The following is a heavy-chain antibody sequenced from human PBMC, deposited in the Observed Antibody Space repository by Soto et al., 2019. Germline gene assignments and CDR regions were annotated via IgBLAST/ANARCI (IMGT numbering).Heavy chain of an antibody. D-gene: IGHD6-6*01. CDR3: ARERPDGARLDP. Sequence: QVQLQESGPGLVKPSQTLSLTCTVSGGSISSGDYYWSWIRQPPGKGLEWIGYIYQSGSTYYNPSPKSRVTISVDTSKNQFSLKLSSVTAADTAVYYCARERPDGARLDPWGQGTLVTVSS. CDR2: IYQSGST. CDR1: GGSISSGDYY. J-gene: IGHJ5*02. V-gene: IGHV4-30-4*01.